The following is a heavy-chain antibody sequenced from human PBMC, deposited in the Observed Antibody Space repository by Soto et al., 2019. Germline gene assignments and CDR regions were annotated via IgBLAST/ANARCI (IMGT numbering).Heavy chain of an antibody. D-gene: IGHD5-12*01. CDR2: ISGSGGST. Sequence: GGSLRLSCAASGFTFSSYAMSWVRQAPGKGLEWVSAISGSGGSTYYADSVKGRSTISRDNSKNTLYLQMNSLRAEDTAVYYCAKDLGDGYNPGMDVWGQGTTVTVSS. CDR1: GFTFSSYA. V-gene: IGHV3-23*01. J-gene: IGHJ6*02. CDR3: AKDLGDGYNPGMDV.